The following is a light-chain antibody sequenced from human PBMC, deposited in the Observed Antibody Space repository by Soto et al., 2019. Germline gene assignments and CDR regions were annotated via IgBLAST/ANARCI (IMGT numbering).Light chain of an antibody. CDR2: AAS. CDR3: QQANSFPLT. Sequence: DIQMTQSPSSVSASVGDRVTITCRASQGLSSWLAWYQQKPGKAPKLLIYAASSLQSGVPSRFSGSGSGTDFTRTISSLQPEDFATYYCQQANSFPLTFGQGTRLEIK. J-gene: IGKJ5*01. CDR1: QGLSSW. V-gene: IGKV1-12*01.